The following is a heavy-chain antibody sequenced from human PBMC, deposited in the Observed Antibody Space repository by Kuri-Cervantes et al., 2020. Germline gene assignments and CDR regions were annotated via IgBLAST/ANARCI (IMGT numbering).Heavy chain of an antibody. D-gene: IGHD6-13*01. Sequence: GESLKISCAASGFTFSGYSMSWVRQTPGKGLEWVSSISSSSIYIYYADSVKGRFTVSRDNAKNSLYLQMNSLRVEDTAMYYCARERRASSSLPYDAFDIWGQGTMVTVSS. CDR2: ISSSSIYI. V-gene: IGHV3-21*01. J-gene: IGHJ3*02. CDR1: GFTFSGYS. CDR3: ARERRASSSLPYDAFDI.